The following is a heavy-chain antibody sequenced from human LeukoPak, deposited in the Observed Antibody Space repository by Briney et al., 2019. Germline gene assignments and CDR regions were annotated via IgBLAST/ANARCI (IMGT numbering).Heavy chain of an antibody. CDR3: AREGDYGDYGVDY. CDR1: AYTFTNHY. Sequence: ASVKVSCKASAYTFTNHYIHWVRQAPGQGLEWMGIINPSGGSTGFAQKFQGRVTMTRDTSTSTVYMELSSLRSEDSAVYYCAREGDYGDYGVDYWGQGTLVTVSS. CDR2: INPSGGST. J-gene: IGHJ4*02. V-gene: IGHV1-46*01. D-gene: IGHD4-17*01.